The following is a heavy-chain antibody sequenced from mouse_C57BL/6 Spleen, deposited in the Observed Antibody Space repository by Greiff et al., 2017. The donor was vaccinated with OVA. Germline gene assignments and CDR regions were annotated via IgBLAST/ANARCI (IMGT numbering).Heavy chain of an antibody. J-gene: IGHJ3*01. CDR1: GFTFSDYY. D-gene: IGHD3-2*02. CDR2: INYDGSST. V-gene: IGHV5-16*01. CDR3: ARGEAAQATPFAY. Sequence: EVKLVESEGGLVQPGSSMKLSCTASGFTFSDYYMAWVRQVPEKGLEWVANINYDGSSTYYLDSLKSRFIISRDNAKNILYLQMSSLKSEDTATYYCARGEAAQATPFAYWGQGTLVTVSA.